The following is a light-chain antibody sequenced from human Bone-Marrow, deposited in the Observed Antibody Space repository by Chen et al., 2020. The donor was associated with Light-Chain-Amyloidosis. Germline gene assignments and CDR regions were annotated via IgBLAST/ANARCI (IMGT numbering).Light chain of an antibody. CDR2: GAS. CDR1: QSLSSNY. CDR3: QQYGRSPKT. V-gene: IGKV3-20*01. J-gene: IGKJ1*01. Sequence: EIVLTQSPGTLSLSPGDRGTLSCRASQSLSSNYLAWYQQKPGQAPRLLIYGASSRATGIPDRFSGSGSGTDFTLTISRLEPEDFAVYYCQQYGRSPKTFGQGTKVEIK.